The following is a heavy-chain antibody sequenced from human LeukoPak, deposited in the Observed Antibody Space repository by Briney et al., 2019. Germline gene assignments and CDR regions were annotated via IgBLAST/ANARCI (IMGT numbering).Heavy chain of an antibody. CDR3: ASPAAMSYYYMDV. CDR1: GYTISSGYY. CDR2: IYHTGTT. J-gene: IGHJ6*03. Sequence: SETLSLTCSVSGYTISSGYYWGWIRQAPGKGLEWVGTIYHTGTTYYNPFLKSRVTISVHTSTNQFSLRLNSVTAADTAVYYCASPAAMSYYYMDVWGKGTTVTVSS. V-gene: IGHV4-38-2*02. D-gene: IGHD2-2*01.